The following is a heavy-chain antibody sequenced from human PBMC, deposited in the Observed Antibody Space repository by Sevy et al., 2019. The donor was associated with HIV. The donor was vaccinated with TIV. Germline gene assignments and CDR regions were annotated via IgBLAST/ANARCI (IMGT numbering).Heavy chain of an antibody. CDR1: GFTFSSYW. CDR2: IKTDGSDT. V-gene: IGHV3-74*01. J-gene: IGHJ5*02. Sequence: GGFLRLSCAASGFTFSSYWMHWVRQAPGKGLVWVSRIKTDGSDTSYADSVKGRFTISRDNTKNTLYLQMNSLRAEDTAVYYCARRPTDQSGGYWFDPWGQGTLVTVSS. D-gene: IGHD1-26*01. CDR3: ARRPTDQSGGYWFDP.